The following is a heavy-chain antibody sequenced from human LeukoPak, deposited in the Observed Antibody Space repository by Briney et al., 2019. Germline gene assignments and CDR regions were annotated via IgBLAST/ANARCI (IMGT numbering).Heavy chain of an antibody. Sequence: GGSLRLSCAASGFTFSSYAMSWVRQAPGKGPEWVSAINGNGGSTYSADSVKGRFTISRDNSKKTLYMQMNSLRAEDTAVYYCAKGTSAGSRYCFDYWGQGTRVTVSS. CDR2: INGNGGST. CDR3: AKGTSAGSRYCFDY. V-gene: IGHV3-23*01. D-gene: IGHD2-15*01. CDR1: GFTFSSYA. J-gene: IGHJ4*02.